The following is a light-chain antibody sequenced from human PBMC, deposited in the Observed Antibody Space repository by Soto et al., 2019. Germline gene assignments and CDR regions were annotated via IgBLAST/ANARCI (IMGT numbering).Light chain of an antibody. J-gene: IGKJ1*01. V-gene: IGKV3-15*01. CDR3: PRYTNGWT. Sequence: EVVMTQSPATLSVSPGQRATLSCRASQSVSNNLAWYQQKPGHAPRLLIYGASTRATGIPDRFSCSGSGTEFTLTISSLQSEDFAVYSCPRYTNGWTFGQGTKVDIK. CDR1: QSVSNN. CDR2: GAS.